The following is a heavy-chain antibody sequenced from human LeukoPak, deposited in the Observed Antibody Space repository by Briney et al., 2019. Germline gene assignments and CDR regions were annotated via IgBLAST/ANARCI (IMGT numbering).Heavy chain of an antibody. Sequence: SVKVTCKASGGTFSSYAISWVRQAPGQGLEWMGGIIPIFGTANYAQKFQGRVTITADESTSTAYMELSSLRSEDTAVYYCAVAYVVVTNYYYYGMDVWGQGTTVTVSS. J-gene: IGHJ6*02. CDR3: AVAYVVVTNYYYYGMDV. D-gene: IGHD2-21*02. CDR1: GGTFSSYA. CDR2: IIPIFGTA. V-gene: IGHV1-69*13.